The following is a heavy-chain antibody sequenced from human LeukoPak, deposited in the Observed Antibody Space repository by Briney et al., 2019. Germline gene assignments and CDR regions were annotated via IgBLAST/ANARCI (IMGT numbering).Heavy chain of an antibody. V-gene: IGHV5-51*01. D-gene: IGHD3-22*01. CDR1: GYSFTSYW. CDR2: IYPGDSDT. Sequence: GESLKISCKGSGYSFTSYWIAWVRQMAGKGLEWMGNIYPGDSDTRYSPSIQGQVTISADKSISTAYLQWSSLQASDTAMYFCARPAPYFYDSSGSQGHDAFDIWGQGTMVTVSS. CDR3: ARPAPYFYDSSGSQGHDAFDI. J-gene: IGHJ3*02.